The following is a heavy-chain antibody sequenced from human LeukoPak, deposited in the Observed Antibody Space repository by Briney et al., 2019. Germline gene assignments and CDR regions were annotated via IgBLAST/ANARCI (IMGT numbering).Heavy chain of an antibody. D-gene: IGHD4-23*01. CDR1: GGSISSGDYY. CDR3: ARRGSRWPTRGAFDI. V-gene: IGHV4-30-4*08. CDR2: IYYSGST. J-gene: IGHJ3*02. Sequence: SQTLSLTCTVSGGSISSGDYYWSWIRQPPGKGLEWIGYIYYSGSTYYNPSLKSRVTISVDTSKNQFSLKLSSVTAADTAVYYCARRGSRWPTRGAFDIWGQGTMVTVSS.